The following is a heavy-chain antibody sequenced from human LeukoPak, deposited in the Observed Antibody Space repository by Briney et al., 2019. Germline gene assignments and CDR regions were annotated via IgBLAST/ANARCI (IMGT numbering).Heavy chain of an antibody. CDR2: IYYSGIT. D-gene: IGHD3-22*01. V-gene: IGHV4-39*01. J-gene: IGHJ2*01. CDR3: ARPGVGTVIAKLDL. CDR1: GGSISSSSYY. Sequence: SETLSLTCTVSGGSISSSSYYWGWIRQPPGKGLEWIGSIYYSGITYYNPSLKSRVTISVDTSKNQFSLNLSSVTAADTAVYYCARPGVGTVIAKLDLWGRGTLVTVSS.